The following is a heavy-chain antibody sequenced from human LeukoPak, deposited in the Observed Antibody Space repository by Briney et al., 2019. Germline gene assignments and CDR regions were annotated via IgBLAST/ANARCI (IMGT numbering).Heavy chain of an antibody. V-gene: IGHV3-20*04. D-gene: IGHD4-17*01. CDR1: GFTFDDYG. J-gene: IGHJ2*01. Sequence: GGSLRLSCAASGFTFDDYGMSWVRQAPGKGLEWVSGINWNGGSTVYADSVKGRFTISRDNAKNSLYLQMNSLRAEDTAVYYCARSSTTVTTRFFDLWGRGTLVTVSS. CDR3: ARSSTTVTTRFFDL. CDR2: INWNGGST.